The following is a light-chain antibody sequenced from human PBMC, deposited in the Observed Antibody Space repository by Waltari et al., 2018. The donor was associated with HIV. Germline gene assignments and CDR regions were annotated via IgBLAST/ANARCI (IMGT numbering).Light chain of an antibody. CDR1: SSDVGGYKY. Sequence: QSALTQPAAVSGSPGQSITISCTGTSSDVGGYKYVSWYQQHPGKAPKLMIYEVSNRPSGVSNRFSGSKSGNTASLTISGLQAEDEADYYCCSYAGSSTYVFGTGTKVTVL. J-gene: IGLJ1*01. CDR3: CSYAGSSTYV. V-gene: IGLV2-14*01. CDR2: EVS.